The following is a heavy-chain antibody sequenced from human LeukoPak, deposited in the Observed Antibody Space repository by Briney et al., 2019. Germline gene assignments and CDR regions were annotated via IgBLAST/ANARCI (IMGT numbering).Heavy chain of an antibody. J-gene: IGHJ6*03. D-gene: IGHD6-19*01. CDR3: ARVGGFGEPGGIAVAGTPHYYYYMDV. Sequence: SETLSLTCAVYGGSFSGYYWSWIRQPPGKGLEWIGEINHSGSTNYNPSLKSRVTISVDTSKNQFSLKLSSVTAADTAVYYCARVGGFGEPGGIAVAGTPHYYYYMDVRGKGATVTVSS. CDR2: INHSGST. CDR1: GGSFSGYY. V-gene: IGHV4-34*01.